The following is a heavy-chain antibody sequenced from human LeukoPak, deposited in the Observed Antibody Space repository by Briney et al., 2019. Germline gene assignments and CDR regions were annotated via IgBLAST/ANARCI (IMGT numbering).Heavy chain of an antibody. D-gene: IGHD1-1*01. V-gene: IGHV3-9*01. Sequence: PGGSLRLSCAASGLSFDDYAMHWVRQVPGKGLEWVSGIGWNSVNIGYVDSVKGRFTISRDNAKNSLYLQMNSLRVDDTALYFCAKGLSLEGGSTWKNNWFDAWGQGTVVIVYS. CDR1: GLSFDDYA. CDR2: IGWNSVNI. CDR3: AKGLSLEGGSTWKNNWFDA. J-gene: IGHJ5*02.